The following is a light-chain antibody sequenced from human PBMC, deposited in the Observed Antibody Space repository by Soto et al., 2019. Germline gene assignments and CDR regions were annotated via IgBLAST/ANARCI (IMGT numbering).Light chain of an antibody. Sequence: FMLTQPHSVSESPGKTVKISCTRSSGSIASNYVQWYQQRPGSAPTIVIYENNQRPSGVPDRFSGSIDSSSNSASLTISGLKTEDEADYYCQSFDSRNVVFGGGTQLTVL. V-gene: IGLV6-57*03. CDR2: ENN. CDR3: QSFDSRNVV. J-gene: IGLJ2*01. CDR1: SGSIASNY.